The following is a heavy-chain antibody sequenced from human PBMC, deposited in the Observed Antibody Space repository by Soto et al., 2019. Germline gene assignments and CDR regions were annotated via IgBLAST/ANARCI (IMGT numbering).Heavy chain of an antibody. J-gene: IGHJ5*02. D-gene: IGHD3-9*01. CDR3: ASAVAYYDILTGYYNGKWFDP. Sequence: GASVKVSCKVSGYTLTELSMHWVRQAPGKGLEWMGGFDPEDGETIYAQKFQGRVTMTEDTSKNQFSLKLSSVTAADTAVYYCASAVAYYDILTGYYNGKWFDPWGQGTLVTVSS. CDR1: GYTLTELS. V-gene: IGHV1-24*01. CDR2: FDPEDGET.